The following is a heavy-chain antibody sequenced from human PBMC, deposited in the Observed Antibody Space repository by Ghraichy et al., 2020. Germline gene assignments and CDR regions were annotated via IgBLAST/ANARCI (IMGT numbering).Heavy chain of an antibody. CDR2: IYYSGST. CDR3: ARPYCGGDCYSQSRWFDP. V-gene: IGHV4-39*01. CDR1: GGSISSSSYY. Sequence: SETLSLTCTVSGGSISSSSYYWGWIRQPPGKGLEWIGSIYYSGSTYYNPSLKSRVTISVDTSKNQFSLKLSSVTAADTAVYYCARPYCGGDCYSQSRWFDPWGQGTLVTVSS. J-gene: IGHJ5*02. D-gene: IGHD2-21*02.